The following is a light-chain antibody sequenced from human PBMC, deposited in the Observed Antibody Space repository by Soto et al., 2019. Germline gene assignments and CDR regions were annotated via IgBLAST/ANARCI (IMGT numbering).Light chain of an antibody. CDR1: SSNIGSNA. Sequence: QAVVTQPPSVSGTPGQRVIISCSGSSSNIGSNAVNWYQQLPGTAPKLLMASSNQRPSGVPDRFSGPKSGTSASLAISGLQSEDEADYHCATWDDSLNGVVFGGGTKLTVL. V-gene: IGLV1-44*01. J-gene: IGLJ2*01. CDR2: SSN. CDR3: ATWDDSLNGVV.